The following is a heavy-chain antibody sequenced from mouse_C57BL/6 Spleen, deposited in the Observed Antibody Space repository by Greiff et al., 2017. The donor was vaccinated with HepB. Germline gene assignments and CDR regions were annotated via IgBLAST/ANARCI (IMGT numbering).Heavy chain of an antibody. V-gene: IGHV5-4*01. J-gene: IGHJ3*01. D-gene: IGHD1-1*01. CDR3: AREEIPITTVVAPFAY. CDR2: ISDGGSYT. Sequence: EVKLMESGGGLVKPGGSLKLSCAASGFTFSSYAMSWVRQTPEKRLEWVATISDGGSYTYYPDNVKGRFTISRDNAKNNLYLQMSHLKSEDTAMYYCAREEIPITTVVAPFAYWGQGTLVTVSA. CDR1: GFTFSSYA.